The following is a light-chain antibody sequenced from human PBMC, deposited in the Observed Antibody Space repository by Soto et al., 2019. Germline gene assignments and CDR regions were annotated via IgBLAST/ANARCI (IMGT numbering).Light chain of an antibody. CDR1: QSISSW. CDR2: KAS. V-gene: IGKV1-5*03. Sequence: DIQMTQSPSTLSASVGDRVTITCRASQSISSWLAWYQQKPGKAPKLLIYKASSLESGVPSRFRGSESATEFTLTISSLQPDDFATYYCQHYNSYWTFGQGTKVDIK. CDR3: QHYNSYWT. J-gene: IGKJ1*01.